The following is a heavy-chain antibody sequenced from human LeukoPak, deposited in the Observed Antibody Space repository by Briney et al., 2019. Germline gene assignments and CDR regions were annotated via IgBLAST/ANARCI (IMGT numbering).Heavy chain of an antibody. CDR3: ARENSSSWYSSDY. J-gene: IGHJ4*02. CDR1: GGTFSSYT. V-gene: IGHV1-69*04. Sequence: SVKVSCKASGGTFSSYTISWVRQAPGQGLEWMGRIIPILGIANYAQNFQGRVTITADKSTSTAYMELSSLRSEDTAVYYCARENSSSWYSSDYWGQGTLVTVSS. D-gene: IGHD6-13*01. CDR2: IIPILGIA.